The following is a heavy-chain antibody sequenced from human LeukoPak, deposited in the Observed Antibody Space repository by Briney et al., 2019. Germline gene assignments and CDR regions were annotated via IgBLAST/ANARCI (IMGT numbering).Heavy chain of an antibody. J-gene: IGHJ4*02. Sequence: ASVKVSRKASGHTFTGYYMHWVRQAPGQGLEWMGWINPNSGGTNYAQKFQGRVTMTRDTSISTAYMELSRLRSDDTAVYYCARSGVGSGSYVDYWGQGTLVTVSS. CDR3: ARSGVGSGSYVDY. D-gene: IGHD3-10*01. CDR2: INPNSGGT. CDR1: GHTFTGYY. V-gene: IGHV1-2*02.